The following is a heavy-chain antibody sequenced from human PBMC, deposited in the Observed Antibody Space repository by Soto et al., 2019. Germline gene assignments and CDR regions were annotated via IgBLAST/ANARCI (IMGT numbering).Heavy chain of an antibody. D-gene: IGHD3-16*01. CDR3: AMVDNYVTPTPQDV. CDR2: ISPYSGNT. J-gene: IGHJ6*02. Sequence: QVQLVQSGDEVRKPGSSVKVSCKASGYIFVNYGIAWVRQAPGQGLGWMGWISPYSGNTHYASKVQGRLTMPTYTXXSTAYMDLGSLTSGDTAVYYCAMVDNYVTPTPQDVWGQGTTVTVSS. CDR1: GYIFVNYG. V-gene: IGHV1-18*01.